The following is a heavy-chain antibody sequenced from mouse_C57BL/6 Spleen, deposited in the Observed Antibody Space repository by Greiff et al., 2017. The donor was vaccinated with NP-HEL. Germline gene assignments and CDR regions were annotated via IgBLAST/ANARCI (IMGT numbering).Heavy chain of an antibody. CDR2: IDPISGGT. CDR3: AREDDYDAGLDY. V-gene: IGHV1-72*01. D-gene: IGHD2-4*01. CDR1: GYTFTSYW. J-gene: IGHJ2*01. Sequence: QVQLQQPGAELVKPGASVKLSCKASGYTFTSYWMHWVKQRPGRGLEWIGRIDPISGGTKYNEKFKSKATLTVDKPSRTAYMQLSSLTSEDSAVYYCAREDDYDAGLDYWGQGTTLTVSS.